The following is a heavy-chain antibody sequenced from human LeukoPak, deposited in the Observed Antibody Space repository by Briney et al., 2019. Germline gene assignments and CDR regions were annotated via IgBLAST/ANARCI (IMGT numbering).Heavy chain of an antibody. CDR2: ISFDGRNK. D-gene: IGHD5-18*01. CDR3: AKEKYRGYSYGSGDY. Sequence: GGSLRLSCAASGFTFSSYGMHWVRQAPGKGLEWVAVISFDGRNKYFADSVKGRFTISRDNSKNTLYLQMNSLRAEDTAVYYCAKEKYRGYSYGSGDYWGRGTLVTVSS. CDR1: GFTFSSYG. J-gene: IGHJ4*02. V-gene: IGHV3-30*18.